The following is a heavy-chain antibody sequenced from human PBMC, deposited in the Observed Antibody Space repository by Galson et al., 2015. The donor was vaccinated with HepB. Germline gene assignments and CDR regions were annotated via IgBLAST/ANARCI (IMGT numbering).Heavy chain of an antibody. Sequence: SVKVSCKASGDTFHNYTYNWVRQAPGQGLEWMGRVIPLLDMSNYAQKFQGRVTIDADKSTQTAYMELSSLRSGDTAVYFCAAVNDVLTGYSEFWGRGTLVTVSS. V-gene: IGHV1-69*02. CDR3: AAVNDVLTGYSEF. CDR2: VIPLLDMS. J-gene: IGHJ4*02. CDR1: GDTFHNYT. D-gene: IGHD3-9*01.